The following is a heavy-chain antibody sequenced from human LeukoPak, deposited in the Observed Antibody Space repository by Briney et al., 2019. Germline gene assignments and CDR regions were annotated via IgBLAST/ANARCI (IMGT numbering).Heavy chain of an antibody. CDR3: ARDSQTRSAFEI. J-gene: IGHJ3*02. D-gene: IGHD1-14*01. Sequence: PGGSLRLSCAASGFTFSSYEMNWVRQAPGKGLEWVSYISSSGSTIYYADSVKGRFTISRDNAKNSLSLQMNSLRAEDTAVYYCARDSQTRSAFEIWGQGTMVSVSS. CDR1: GFTFSSYE. CDR2: ISSSGSTI. V-gene: IGHV3-48*03.